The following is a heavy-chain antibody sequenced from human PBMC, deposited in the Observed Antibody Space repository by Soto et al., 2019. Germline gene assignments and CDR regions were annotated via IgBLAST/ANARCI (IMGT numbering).Heavy chain of an antibody. CDR3: ARGEYYGSGNYFDY. D-gene: IGHD3-10*01. J-gene: IGHJ4*02. CDR2: IYYSGST. CDR1: GGSVSSGSYY. V-gene: IGHV4-61*01. Sequence: SETLSLTCTVSGGSVSSGSYYWSWTRQPPGKGLEWIGYIYYSGSTNYNPSLKSRVTISVDTSKNQFSLKLSSVTAADTAVYYCARGEYYGSGNYFDYWGQGTLVTVSS.